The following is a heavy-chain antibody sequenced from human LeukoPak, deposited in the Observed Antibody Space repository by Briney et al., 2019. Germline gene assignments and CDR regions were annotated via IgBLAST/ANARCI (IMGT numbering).Heavy chain of an antibody. CDR3: ASGNSSSWAGGSYYYGMDV. V-gene: IGHV1-69*04. CDR1: GGTFSSYA. CDR2: IIPILGIA. J-gene: IGHJ6*02. D-gene: IGHD6-13*01. Sequence: SVKVSCKASGGTFSSYAISWVRQAPGQGLEWMGRIIPILGIANYAQKFQGRVTITADKSTSTAYMELSSLRSEDTAVYYCASGNSSSWAGGSYYYGMDVWGPGTKVSVSS.